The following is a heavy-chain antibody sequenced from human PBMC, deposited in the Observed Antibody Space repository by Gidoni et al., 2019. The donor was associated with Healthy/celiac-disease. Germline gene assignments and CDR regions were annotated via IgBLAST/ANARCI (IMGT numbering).Heavy chain of an antibody. CDR2: IKQDGSEK. Sequence: EVQLVESGGGLVQPGGSLRLSCAASGFTSSSYWMSWVRQAPGKGLEWVANIKQDGSEKYYVDSVKCRFTISRDNAKNSLYLQMNSLRAEDTAVYYCAREGLYCSGGSCYQGCWGQGTLVTVSS. J-gene: IGHJ4*02. V-gene: IGHV3-7*01. CDR1: GFTSSSYW. CDR3: AREGLYCSGGSCYQGC. D-gene: IGHD2-15*01.